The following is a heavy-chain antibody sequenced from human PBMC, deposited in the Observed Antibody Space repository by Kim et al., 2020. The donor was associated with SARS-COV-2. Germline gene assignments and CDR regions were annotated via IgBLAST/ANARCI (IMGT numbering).Heavy chain of an antibody. D-gene: IGHD3-22*01. J-gene: IGHJ3*01. CDR2: ISWNSGSI. Sequence: GGSLRLSCEASGFTFDEYAMHWVRQAPGKGLEWVSGISWNSGSIYYADSVKGRFAMSRDNANNSLYLQMDSLRPEDTAFYYCGKDRGMLVAGSTWGAIEFWGQGTLVTVSS. V-gene: IGHV3-9*01. CDR1: GFTFDEYA. CDR3: GKDRGMLVAGSTWGAIEF.